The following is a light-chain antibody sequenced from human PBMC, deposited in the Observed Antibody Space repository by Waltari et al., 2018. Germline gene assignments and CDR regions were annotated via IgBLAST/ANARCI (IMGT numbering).Light chain of an antibody. CDR2: RNN. J-gene: IGLJ3*02. V-gene: IGLV1-47*01. Sequence: QSVLTQPPSASGPPGQRATISCSGSSPNIGRDFLYWSQQLPGPAPKPLVYRNNPRPSGVPDRFSGSKSGTSASLAISGLRSEDEADYYCAAWDDSLSGPGVFGGGTKLTVL. CDR1: SPNIGRDF. CDR3: AAWDDSLSGPGV.